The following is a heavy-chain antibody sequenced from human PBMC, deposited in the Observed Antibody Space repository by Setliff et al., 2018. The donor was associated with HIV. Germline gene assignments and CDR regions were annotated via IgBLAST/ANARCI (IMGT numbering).Heavy chain of an antibody. CDR2: IYYSGSA. CDR1: GGSFSGYY. V-gene: IGHV4-59*08. J-gene: IGHJ5*02. D-gene: IGHD5-18*01. Sequence: TSETLSLTCSVSGGSFSGYYWSWIRQSPGKGLEWIGYIYYSGSAHYNPSLKSRITISVDTSKNQFSLKLTSVTAADTAVYYCARYSYGYVRDLRFDPWGQGTLVTVSS. CDR3: ARYSYGYVRDLRFDP.